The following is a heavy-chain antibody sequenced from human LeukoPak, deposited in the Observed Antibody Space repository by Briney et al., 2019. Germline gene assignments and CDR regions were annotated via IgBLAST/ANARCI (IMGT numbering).Heavy chain of an antibody. D-gene: IGHD2-8*01. CDR1: GFTLSSYS. V-gene: IGHV3-48*01. CDR3: ARDQPPGVLNWFDP. CDR2: ITSGSSTI. Sequence: PGGSLRLSCAASGFTLSSYSMNWVRQAPGKGLEWVSYITSGSSTIYYADSVKGRFTISRDNAKNSLYLQMNSLRAEDTAVYYCARDQPPGVLNWFDPWGQGTLVTVSS. J-gene: IGHJ5*02.